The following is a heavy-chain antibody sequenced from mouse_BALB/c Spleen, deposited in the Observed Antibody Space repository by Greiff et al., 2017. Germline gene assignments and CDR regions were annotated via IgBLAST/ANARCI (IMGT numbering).Heavy chain of an antibody. CDR1: GFTFSSYG. V-gene: IGHV5-6-3*01. J-gene: IGHJ4*01. CDR2: INSNGGST. D-gene: IGHD1-1*02. CDR3: ARDRVGYYAMDY. Sequence: EVQGVESGGGLVQPGGSLKLSCAASGFTFSSYGMSWVRQTPDKRLELVATINSNGGSTYYPDSVKGRFTISRDNAKNTLYLQMSSLKSEDTAMYYCARDRVGYYAMDYWGQGTSVTVSS.